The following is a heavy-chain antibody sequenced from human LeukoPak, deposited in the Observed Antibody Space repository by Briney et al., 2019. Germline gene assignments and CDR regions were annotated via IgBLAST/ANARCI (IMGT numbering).Heavy chain of an antibody. CDR3: ARGNYDFWSGYDSNWFDP. Sequence: TSETLSLTCAVYGGSFSGYYWSWIRQPPGKGLEWIGEINHSGSTNYNPSLKSRVTISVDTSKNQFSLKLSSVTAADTAVYYCARGNYDFWSGYDSNWFDPWGQGTLVTVSS. CDR2: INHSGST. D-gene: IGHD3-3*01. V-gene: IGHV4-34*01. J-gene: IGHJ5*02. CDR1: GGSFSGYY.